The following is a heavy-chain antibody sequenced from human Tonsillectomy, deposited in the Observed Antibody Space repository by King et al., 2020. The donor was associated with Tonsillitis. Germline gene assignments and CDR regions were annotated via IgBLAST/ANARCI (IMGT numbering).Heavy chain of an antibody. J-gene: IGHJ4*02. V-gene: IGHV3-33*05. Sequence: VQLVESGGGVVQPGRSLRLSCAASGFTFSSYGMHWVRQAPGKGLEWVSFISYDGNNKYYADSVKGRFTLSRVNSKNTLYLQMNILRAEDTAVYYCARDPSSGWFFDYWGQGTLVTVSS. D-gene: IGHD6-19*01. CDR3: ARDPSSGWFFDY. CDR1: GFTFSSYG. CDR2: ISYDGNNK.